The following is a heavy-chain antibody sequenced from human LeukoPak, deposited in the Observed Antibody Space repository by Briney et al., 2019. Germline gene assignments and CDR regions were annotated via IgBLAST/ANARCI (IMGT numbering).Heavy chain of an antibody. D-gene: IGHD3-22*01. J-gene: IGHJ4*02. CDR1: GYTFTSYG. Sequence: ASVKASCKASGYTFTSYGISWVRQAPGQGLEWMGWISAYNGNTNYAQKLQGRVTMTTDTSTSTAYMELRSLRSDDTAVYYCARDLGYYYDSSGYTDYWGQGTLVTVSS. CDR2: ISAYNGNT. CDR3: ARDLGYYYDSSGYTDY. V-gene: IGHV1-18*01.